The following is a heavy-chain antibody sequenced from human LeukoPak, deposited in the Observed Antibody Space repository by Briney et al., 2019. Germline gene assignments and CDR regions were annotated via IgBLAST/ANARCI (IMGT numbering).Heavy chain of an antibody. J-gene: IGHJ6*02. CDR1: GYTFTSYY. D-gene: IGHD6-19*01. Sequence: GASVKVSCKASGYTFTSYYMHWVRQAPGQGLEWMGIINPSGGSTSYAQKFQGRVTMTRDTSTSTVYMELSSLRSEDTAVYYCARSSIAVAGPQVGSYYYYYYGMDVWGQGTTVTVSS. CDR3: ARSSIAVAGPQVGSYYYYYYGMDV. CDR2: INPSGGST. V-gene: IGHV1-46*01.